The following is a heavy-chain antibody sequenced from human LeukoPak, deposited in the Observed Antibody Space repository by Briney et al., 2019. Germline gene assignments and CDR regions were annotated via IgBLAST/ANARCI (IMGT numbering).Heavy chain of an antibody. CDR3: AKESAFGVTMVRGVIST. CDR1: GFTFSSYA. Sequence: SGGSLRLSCAASGFTFSSYAMSWVRQAPGKGLEWVSAISGSGGSTYYADSVKGRFTISRDNSKNTLYLQMNSLRAEDTAVYYCAKESAFGVTMVRGVISTWGQGTLVTVSS. V-gene: IGHV3-23*01. D-gene: IGHD3-10*01. J-gene: IGHJ5*02. CDR2: ISGSGGST.